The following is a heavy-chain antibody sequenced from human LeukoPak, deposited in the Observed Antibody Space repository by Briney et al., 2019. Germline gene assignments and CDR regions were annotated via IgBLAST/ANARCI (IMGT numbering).Heavy chain of an antibody. Sequence: SETLSLTCTVSGGSISSYYWSWIRQPPGKGLEWIGFMSNSGHTDSTPSLKSRVTISLDTSKNQFSLKLNSVTAADTAVYYCARVSAAGTGPDSWGQGTLVTVSS. CDR1: GGSISSYY. V-gene: IGHV4-59*01. CDR2: MSNSGHT. J-gene: IGHJ4*02. D-gene: IGHD6-13*01. CDR3: ARVSAAGTGPDS.